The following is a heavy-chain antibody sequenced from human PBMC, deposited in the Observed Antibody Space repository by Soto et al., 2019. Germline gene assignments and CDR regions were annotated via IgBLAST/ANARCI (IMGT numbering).Heavy chain of an antibody. Sequence: EVQLLESGGGLVQPGGSLRLSCAASGFTFSSYAMSWVRQAPGKGLEWVSAISGRGGNKYYADFVKGRFTISRDNSKNTLYLQMNSLRAEDTAVYYCAKDPNPNYDFWSGYCFWGQGTLVTVSS. V-gene: IGHV3-23*01. J-gene: IGHJ4*02. CDR3: AKDPNPNYDFWSGYCF. CDR2: ISGRGGNK. CDR1: GFTFSSYA. D-gene: IGHD3-3*01.